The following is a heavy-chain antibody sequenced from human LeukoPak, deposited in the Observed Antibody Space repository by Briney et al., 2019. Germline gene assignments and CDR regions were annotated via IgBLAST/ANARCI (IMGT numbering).Heavy chain of an antibody. CDR2: IHSSGST. Sequence: SETLSLTCTFSGGSISSYYWSWIRQPAGKGLEWIGRIHSSGSTNYNPSLKSRVTISVDTSKNQFSLKLSSVTAADTAVYYCARGGGAAPITMVRGVSSYYYYYMDVWGKGTTVTISS. CDR1: GGSISSYY. CDR3: ARGGGAAPITMVRGVSSYYYYYMDV. D-gene: IGHD3-10*01. J-gene: IGHJ6*03. V-gene: IGHV4-4*07.